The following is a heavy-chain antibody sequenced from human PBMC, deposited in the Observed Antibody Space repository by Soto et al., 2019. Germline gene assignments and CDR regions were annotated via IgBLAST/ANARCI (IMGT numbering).Heavy chain of an antibody. CDR2: IYPGDSDT. Sequence: GESLKISCKGSGYSFTSYWIGWVRQMPGKGLEWMGIIYPGDSDTRYSPSFQGRVTISANKSISTAYLQWSSLKASDTAMYYCARQEVAAAGISHYYYGMDVWGQGTTVTVSS. CDR3: ARQEVAAAGISHYYYGMDV. V-gene: IGHV5-51*01. J-gene: IGHJ6*02. CDR1: GYSFTSYW. D-gene: IGHD6-13*01.